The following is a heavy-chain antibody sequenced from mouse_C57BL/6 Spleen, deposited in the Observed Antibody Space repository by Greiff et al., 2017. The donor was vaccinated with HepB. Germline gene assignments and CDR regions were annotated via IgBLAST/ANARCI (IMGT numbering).Heavy chain of an antibody. J-gene: IGHJ2*01. V-gene: IGHV7-3*01. D-gene: IGHD4-1*01. Sequence: EVMLVESGGGLVQPGGSLSLSCAASGFTFTDYYMSWVRQPPGKALGWLGFIRNKANGYTTEYSASLKGRSTISRDNSQSILYLQMNALRAEDSATYYCARSGSFDYWGPGTTLTVSS. CDR2: IRNKANGYTT. CDR3: ARSGSFDY. CDR1: GFTFTDYY.